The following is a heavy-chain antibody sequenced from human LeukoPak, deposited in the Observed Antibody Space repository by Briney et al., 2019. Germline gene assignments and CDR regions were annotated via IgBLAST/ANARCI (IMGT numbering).Heavy chain of an antibody. CDR1: GFPFSSYA. CDR3: ARSIVGATPFDP. Sequence: AGGSLRLSCAASGFPFSSYAMSWVRQAPGKGLEWVSAISGSGGSTYYADSVKGRFTISRDNSKNTLYLQMNSLRAEDTAVYYCARSIVGATPFDPWGQGTLVTVSS. J-gene: IGHJ5*02. V-gene: IGHV3-23*01. CDR2: ISGSGGST. D-gene: IGHD1-26*01.